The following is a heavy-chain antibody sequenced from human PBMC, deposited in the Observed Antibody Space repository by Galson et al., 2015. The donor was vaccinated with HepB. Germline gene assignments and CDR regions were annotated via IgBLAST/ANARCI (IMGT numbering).Heavy chain of an antibody. CDR2: TNDDGSST. Sequence: SLRLSCAVSGFTFSSYWMHWVRQAPGKGLVWVSRTNDDGSSTTYADSVKGRFTISRDNAKNTLYLQMNSLRAEDTAVYYCAREVLAAATIDYWGQGTLVTVSS. CDR1: GFTFSSYW. J-gene: IGHJ4*02. CDR3: AREVLAAATIDY. V-gene: IGHV3-74*01. D-gene: IGHD2-15*01.